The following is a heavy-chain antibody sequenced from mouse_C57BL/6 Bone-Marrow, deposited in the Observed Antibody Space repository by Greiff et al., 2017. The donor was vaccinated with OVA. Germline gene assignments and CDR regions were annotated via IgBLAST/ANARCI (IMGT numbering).Heavy chain of an antibody. V-gene: IGHV1-69*01. CDR3: ARDGYYPYAMDY. J-gene: IGHJ4*01. Sequence: VQLQQPGAELVMPGASVKLSCKASGYTFTSYWMHWVKQRPGQGLEWIGEIDPSDSYTNYNQKFKGKSTLTVDKSSSTAYMQLSSLTSEDSAVYYCARDGYYPYAMDYWGQGTSVTVSS. CDR2: IDPSDSYT. D-gene: IGHD2-3*01. CDR1: GYTFTSYW.